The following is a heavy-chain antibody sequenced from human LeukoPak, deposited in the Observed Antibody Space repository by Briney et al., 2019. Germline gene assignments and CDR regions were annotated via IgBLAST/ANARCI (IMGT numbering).Heavy chain of an antibody. Sequence: PSETLSLTCSVSGGSLSSYYWSWIRQPPGKGLEWIGYIYYSGSTNYNPSLKSRVTISVDTSKNQFSLKLSSVTAADTAVYYCARSEGGDYYDSSGYYLGNWGQGTLVTVSS. CDR2: IYYSGST. CDR1: GGSLSSYY. V-gene: IGHV4-59*01. CDR3: ARSEGGDYYDSSGYYLGN. D-gene: IGHD3-22*01. J-gene: IGHJ4*02.